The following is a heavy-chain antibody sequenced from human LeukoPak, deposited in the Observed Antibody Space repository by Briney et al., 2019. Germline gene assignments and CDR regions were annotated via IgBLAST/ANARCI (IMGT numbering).Heavy chain of an antibody. Sequence: PSETLSLTCAVYGGSFSGYYWTWIRQPPGQGLEWIGEINHSGSTNYNPSLKSRVTISVDTSKNQFSLKLSSVTAADTAVYYCARLRPRRDYYYYYYMDVWGKGTTVTISS. J-gene: IGHJ6*03. CDR1: GGSFSGYY. V-gene: IGHV4-34*01. CDR3: ARLRPRRDYYYYYYMDV. CDR2: INHSGST. D-gene: IGHD3-16*01.